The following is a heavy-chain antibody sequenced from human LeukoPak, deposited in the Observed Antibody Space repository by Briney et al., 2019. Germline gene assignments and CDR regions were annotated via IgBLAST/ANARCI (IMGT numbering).Heavy chain of an antibody. CDR1: GGSISSGDYY. CDR3: ARHLGIAAAGTHKQTKSRAVWRNWFDP. V-gene: IGHV4-30-4*01. Sequence: PSETLSLTCTVSGGSISSGDYYWSWIRQPPGKGLEWIGYIYYSGSTYYNPSLKSRVTISVDTSKNQFSLKLSSVTAADTAVYYCARHLGIAAAGTHKQTKSRAVWRNWFDPWGQGTLVTVSS. D-gene: IGHD6-13*01. CDR2: IYYSGST. J-gene: IGHJ5*02.